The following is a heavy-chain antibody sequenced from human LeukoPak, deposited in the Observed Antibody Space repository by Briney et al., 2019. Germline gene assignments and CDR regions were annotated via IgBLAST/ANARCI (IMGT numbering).Heavy chain of an antibody. CDR2: ISAYNGNT. J-gene: IGHJ6*02. V-gene: IGHV1-18*01. CDR3: ARSSYGMDV. Sequence: ASVKVSCKTSGYTFTSYGISWVRQAPGQGLEWMGWISAYNGNTNYAQKLQGRVTMTTDTSTSTAYMELSSLRSEDTAVYYCARSSYGMDVWGQGTTVTVSS. CDR1: GYTFTSYG.